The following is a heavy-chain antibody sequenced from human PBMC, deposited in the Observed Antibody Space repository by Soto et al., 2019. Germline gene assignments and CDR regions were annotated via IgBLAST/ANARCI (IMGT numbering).Heavy chain of an antibody. D-gene: IGHD2-21*02. CDR3: ARGGSMVTEIYFDT. V-gene: IGHV1-2*02. J-gene: IGHJ4*02. CDR2: MNPDSGVT. CDR1: GYTFADFY. Sequence: ASVKVSCKTSGYTFADFYIHWVRQAPGQGPEWMGWMNPDSGVTDLAQKFRGRVTMARDTSTKTAYLALDRLTSEDNGVYYCARGGSMVTEIYFDTWGQGTQATVSS.